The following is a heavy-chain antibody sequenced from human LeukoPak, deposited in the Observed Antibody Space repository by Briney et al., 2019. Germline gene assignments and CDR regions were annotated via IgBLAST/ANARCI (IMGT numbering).Heavy chain of an antibody. Sequence: GGSLRLSCAASGFTFSSYAMHWVRQAPGKGLEWVSSISSSSSYIYYADSVKGRFTISRDNAKNSLYLQMNSLRAEDTAVYYCARDSGSYYADAFDIWGQGTMVTVSS. J-gene: IGHJ3*02. CDR3: ARDSGSYYADAFDI. V-gene: IGHV3-21*01. CDR2: ISSSSSYI. CDR1: GFTFSSYA. D-gene: IGHD1-26*01.